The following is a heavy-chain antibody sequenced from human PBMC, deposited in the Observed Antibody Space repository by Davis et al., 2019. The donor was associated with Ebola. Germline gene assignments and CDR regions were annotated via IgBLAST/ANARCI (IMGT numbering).Heavy chain of an antibody. Sequence: GESLKISCAASGFTFSSTLMHWVRQHLGKGLEWVSAIDDDGSSTSYADSVKGRFTISRDNAKNSLYLQMNSLRAGDTAVYYCARAVWGGLYIDLWGRGTLVTVSS. CDR1: GFTFSSTL. V-gene: IGHV3-74*01. CDR2: IDDDGSST. J-gene: IGHJ2*01. D-gene: IGHD3/OR15-3a*01. CDR3: ARAVWGGLYIDL.